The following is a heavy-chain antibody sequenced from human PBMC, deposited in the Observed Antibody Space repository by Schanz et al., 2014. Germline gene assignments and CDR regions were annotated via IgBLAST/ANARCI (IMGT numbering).Heavy chain of an antibody. CDR2: IGVDGTTT. CDR3: ARDRRNADLDY. CDR1: GFTFGGYS. Sequence: EVQLVESGGGLVQPGGSLRFSGTASGFTFGGYSINWARQAPGKGLEWVSVIGVDGTTTYYADSVKGRFTISRDNSKNTLYLQMNSLRPEDTALYYCARDRRNADLDYWGQGTLXTVSS. V-gene: IGHV3-23*04. D-gene: IGHD1-1*01. J-gene: IGHJ4*02.